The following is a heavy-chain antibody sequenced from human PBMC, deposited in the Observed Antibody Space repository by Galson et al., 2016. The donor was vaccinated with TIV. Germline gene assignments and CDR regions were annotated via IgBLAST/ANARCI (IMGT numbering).Heavy chain of an antibody. J-gene: IGHJ5*02. D-gene: IGHD2-2*01. CDR2: INTATGYT. V-gene: IGHV1-3*04. Sequence: SVKVSCKASGYSFTSYGIHWMRQAPGQRLEWMGWINTATGYTKYSQNFQDRITITRDTSASTAYMELSSLRSEDTAMYYCARLGYCSSIRCFQFDPWGQGTLVSVSP. CDR1: GYSFTSYG. CDR3: ARLGYCSSIRCFQFDP.